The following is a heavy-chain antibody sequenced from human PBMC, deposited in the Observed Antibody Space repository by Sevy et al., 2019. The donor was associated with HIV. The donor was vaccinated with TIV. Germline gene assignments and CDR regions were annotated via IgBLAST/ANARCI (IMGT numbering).Heavy chain of an antibody. J-gene: IGHJ4*02. V-gene: IGHV4-39*01. CDR3: ARHALFTIFGVVIDPKMYYFDY. D-gene: IGHD3-3*01. CDR1: GGSISNNNHY. Sequence: SETLSLTCTVSGGSISNNNHYWGWIRQSPGKGLEWIGTINYSGSTDYNPSLKSRVTISVDTSKNQFSLKLSSVTAADTAVYYCARHALFTIFGVVIDPKMYYFDYWGQGTQVTVSS. CDR2: INYSGST.